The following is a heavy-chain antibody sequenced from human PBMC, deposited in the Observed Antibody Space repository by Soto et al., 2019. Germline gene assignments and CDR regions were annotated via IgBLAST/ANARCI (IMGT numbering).Heavy chain of an antibody. CDR1: GFTFIRSG. D-gene: IGHD3-22*01. CDR2: TSYDGNNK. V-gene: IGHV3-30*18. CDR3: AKDYMAFTTRHFYGVDV. J-gene: IGHJ6*02. Sequence: QVQLVESGGGVFQPGTSLRLSCAASGFTFIRSGMHWVRQAPGKGLEWVAVTSYDGNNKYYADSVKGRFTISRDNSESRLYLQMNSLRAEDTAVYYCAKDYMAFTTRHFYGVDVWGHGTTVTVS.